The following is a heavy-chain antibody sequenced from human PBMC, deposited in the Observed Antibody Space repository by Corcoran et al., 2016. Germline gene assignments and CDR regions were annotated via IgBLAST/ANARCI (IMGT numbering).Heavy chain of an antibody. CDR3: ARPLLWFGGGYGMDV. Sequence: QVQLQQWGAGLLKPSETLSLTCAVYVGSFSGYYWSWIRQPPGKGLEWIGEINHSGSTNYNPSLKSRVTISVDTSKNQFSLKLSSVTAADTAVYYCARPLLWFGGGYGMDVWGQGTTVTVSS. V-gene: IGHV4-34*01. CDR1: VGSFSGYY. J-gene: IGHJ6*02. CDR2: INHSGST. D-gene: IGHD3-10*01.